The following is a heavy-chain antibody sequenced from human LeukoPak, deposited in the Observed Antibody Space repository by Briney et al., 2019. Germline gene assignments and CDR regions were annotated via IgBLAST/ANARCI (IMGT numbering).Heavy chain of an antibody. CDR2: IYSDGRT. V-gene: IGHV3-53*01. CDR3: ARLFALSYFDS. CDR1: RFTVSNNY. D-gene: IGHD3-3*01. Sequence: GGSLRLSCAASRFTVSNNYMSWVRQAPGKGLEWVSVIYSDGRTYYADSVKGRFTISRDDSKNTLYLQMNSLRGEDTAVYYCARLFALSYFDSWGQGTLVTVSS. J-gene: IGHJ4*02.